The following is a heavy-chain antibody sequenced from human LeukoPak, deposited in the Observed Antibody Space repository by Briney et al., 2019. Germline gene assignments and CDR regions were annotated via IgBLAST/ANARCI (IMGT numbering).Heavy chain of an antibody. CDR3: ARGYYDSSGYYSDAFDI. V-gene: IGHV3-48*01. CDR1: GFTFSSYS. Sequence: PGGSLRLSCAASGFTFSSYSMNWVRQAPGKGPEWVSYISSSSSTIYYADSVKGRFTISRDNAKNSLYLQMNSLRAEDTAVYYCARGYYDSSGYYSDAFDIWGQGTMVTVSS. J-gene: IGHJ3*02. CDR2: ISSSSSTI. D-gene: IGHD3-22*01.